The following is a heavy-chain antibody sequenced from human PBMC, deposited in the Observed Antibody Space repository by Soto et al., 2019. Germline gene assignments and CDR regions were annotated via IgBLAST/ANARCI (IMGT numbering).Heavy chain of an antibody. J-gene: IGHJ6*02. D-gene: IGHD6-19*01. CDR3: ARSESTIAVAGPYYYYGMDV. CDR1: GFTFSSYW. CDR2: IKQDGSEK. Sequence: GGSLRLSCAASGFTFSSYWMSWVRQAPGKGLEWVANIKQDGSEKYYVDSVKGRFTISRDNAKNSLYLQMNSLRAEDTAVYYCARSESTIAVAGPYYYYGMDVWGQGTTVTVSS. V-gene: IGHV3-7*05.